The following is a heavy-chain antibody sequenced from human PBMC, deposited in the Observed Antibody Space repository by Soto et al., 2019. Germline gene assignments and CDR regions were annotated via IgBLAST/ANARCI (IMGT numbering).Heavy chain of an antibody. CDR3: ARVGVGAAAGRSYYYYGMDV. D-gene: IGHD6-13*01. CDR2: ISSSSSTI. Sequence: EVQLVESGGGLVQPGGSLRLSCAASGFTFSSYSMNWVRQAPGKGLEWVSYISSSSSTIYYADSVKGRFTISRDNAKNSLYLQMNSLRDEDTAVYYCARVGVGAAAGRSYYYYGMDVWGQGTKVTVSS. J-gene: IGHJ6*02. CDR1: GFTFSSYS. V-gene: IGHV3-48*02.